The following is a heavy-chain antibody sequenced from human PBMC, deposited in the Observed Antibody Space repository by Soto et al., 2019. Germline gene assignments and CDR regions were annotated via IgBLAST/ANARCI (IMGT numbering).Heavy chain of an antibody. Sequence: PSETLSLTCSVSGGSVSSRGFYWTWIRQNPGKGLDWLGYMAFDGRTNYNPSLKSRVTISQDTSKNQFSLTLGSVTAADTAIYYCAGLPAISGCRFGFWGQGTMVTVSS. V-gene: IGHV4-61*08. J-gene: IGHJ4*02. CDR1: GGSVSSRGFY. CDR2: MAFDGRT. D-gene: IGHD6-19*01. CDR3: AGLPAISGCRFGF.